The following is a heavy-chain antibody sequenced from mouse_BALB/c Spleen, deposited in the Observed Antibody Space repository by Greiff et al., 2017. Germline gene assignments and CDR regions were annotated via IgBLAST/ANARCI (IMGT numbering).Heavy chain of an antibody. D-gene: IGHD1-1*01. CDR3: ERKPRYGNYFDN. V-gene: IGHV5-12-1*01. CDR1: GFAFSSYD. Sequence: EVQLVESGGGLVKPGGSLKLSCAASGFAFSSYDMSWVRQTPEKRLEWVAYISSGGGSTYYPDTVKGRFTISRDNDKNTLYLQMSSLKSEDTAMYYRERKPRYGNYFDNWGQGTTLTVSS. CDR2: ISSGGGST. J-gene: IGHJ2*01.